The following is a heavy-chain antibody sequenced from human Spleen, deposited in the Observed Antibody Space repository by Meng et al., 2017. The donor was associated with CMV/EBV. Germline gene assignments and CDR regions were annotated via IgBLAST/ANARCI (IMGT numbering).Heavy chain of an antibody. D-gene: IGHD3-16*01. CDR1: GFTFSSYW. CDR3: ARRQSTFGGAPIPDFDY. Sequence: GESLKISCAASGFTFSSYWMSWVRQAPGKGLEWVANIKQDGSGKYYVDSVKGRFTISRDNAKNSLYLQMNSLRAEDTAVYYCARRQSTFGGAPIPDFDYWGQGTLVTVSS. J-gene: IGHJ4*02. CDR2: IKQDGSGK. V-gene: IGHV3-7*01.